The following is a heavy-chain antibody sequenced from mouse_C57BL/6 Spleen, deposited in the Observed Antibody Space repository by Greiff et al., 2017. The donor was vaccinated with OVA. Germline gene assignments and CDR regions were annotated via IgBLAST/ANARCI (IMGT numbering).Heavy chain of an antibody. CDR3: ATPNYYGSSNWYFDV. V-gene: IGHV1-69*01. Sequence: QVQLQQPGAELVMPGASVKLSCKASGYTFTSYWMHWVKQRPGQGLEWIGEIDPSDSYTNYNQKFKGKSTLTVDKSSSTAYMQLSSLTSEDSAVYYCATPNYYGSSNWYFDVWGTGTTVTVSS. CDR2: IDPSDSYT. CDR1: GYTFTSYW. D-gene: IGHD1-1*01. J-gene: IGHJ1*03.